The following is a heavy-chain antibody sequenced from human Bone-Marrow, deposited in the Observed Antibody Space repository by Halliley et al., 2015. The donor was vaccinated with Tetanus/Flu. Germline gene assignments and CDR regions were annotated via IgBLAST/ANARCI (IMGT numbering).Heavy chain of an antibody. J-gene: IGHJ5*02. Sequence: TSKSSAESVKGRFTISTDNAKTSLYLQMNSRRDEDAAVYYCARDEGYCSGGRSYAWFDPWGQGTLVIVSS. CDR3: ARDEGYCSGGRSYAWFDP. CDR2: TSK. V-gene: IGHV3-48*02. D-gene: IGHD2-15*01.